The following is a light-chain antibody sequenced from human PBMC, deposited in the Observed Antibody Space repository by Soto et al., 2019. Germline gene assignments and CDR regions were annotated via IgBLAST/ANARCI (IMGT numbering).Light chain of an antibody. Sequence: QRTQSPSTRAGSGEGRVTIGGRASQNIRSRLAWFQQKPGKAPKLLIYYASSLESGVPQRFSGSGSGTEFTLTTSSLQTDDFSTYYCQQYHSYWTLGQGTKVDTK. CDR1: QNIRSR. CDR3: QQYHSYWT. V-gene: IGKV1-5*01. CDR2: YAS. J-gene: IGKJ1*01.